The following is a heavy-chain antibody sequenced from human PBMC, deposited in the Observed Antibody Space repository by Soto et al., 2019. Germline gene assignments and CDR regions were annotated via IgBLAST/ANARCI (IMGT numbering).Heavy chain of an antibody. CDR2: TYYRSKWYN. J-gene: IGHJ4*02. Sequence: PSQTLSLTCAISGDSVSSNNAAWNWIRQSPSRGLEWLGRTYYRSKWYNDYAVSVKSRMTINPDTSKNQFSLQLSSVTPEDTAVYYCARVGYGGNDYGFDYWGQGTLVTVSS. D-gene: IGHD5-12*01. CDR3: ARVGYGGNDYGFDY. V-gene: IGHV6-1*01. CDR1: GDSVSSNNAA.